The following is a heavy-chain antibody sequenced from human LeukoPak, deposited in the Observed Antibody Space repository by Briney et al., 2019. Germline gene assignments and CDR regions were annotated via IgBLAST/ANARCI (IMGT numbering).Heavy chain of an antibody. J-gene: IGHJ4*02. Sequence: SETLSLTCIVSGYSITSGYYWGWIRQPPGKGLEWIGYIYYSGSTNYNPSLKSRVTISVDTSKNHFSLNLRSVTAADTAIYYCMRLNTYGLYLDYWGQGRLVTVSS. D-gene: IGHD3-10*01. CDR3: MRLNTYGLYLDY. CDR2: IYYSGST. CDR1: GYSITSGYY. V-gene: IGHV4-38-2*02.